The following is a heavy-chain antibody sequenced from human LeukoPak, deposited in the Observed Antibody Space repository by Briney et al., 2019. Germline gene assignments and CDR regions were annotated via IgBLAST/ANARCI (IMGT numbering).Heavy chain of an antibody. J-gene: IGHJ4*02. Sequence: GGSLRLSCAASGFTFSSYEMNWVRQAPGKGLEWVSHISSSDSTIYYADSVKGRFTISRDNAKNSLYLQMNSLRAEDTAVYYCARGGVGAIDYWGQGTLVTVSS. D-gene: IGHD1-26*01. CDR3: ARGGVGAIDY. CDR2: ISSSDSTI. V-gene: IGHV3-48*03. CDR1: GFTFSSYE.